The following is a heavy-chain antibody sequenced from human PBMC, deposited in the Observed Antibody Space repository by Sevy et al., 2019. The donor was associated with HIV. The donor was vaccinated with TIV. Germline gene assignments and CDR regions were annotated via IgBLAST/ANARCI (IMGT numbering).Heavy chain of an antibody. CDR2: IQYDESNK. Sequence: GGSLRLSCAASGFSXSXYGMHWVRQAPGKGLEWVAYIQYDESNKDYADSVKGRFTISRDNSKNTLDLQMNSLRVEDTAVYYCVXXGGXXGXXHWGQGTLVTVSS. J-gene: IGHJ4*02. CDR1: GFSXSXYG. D-gene: IGHD4-17*01. V-gene: IGHV3-30*02. CDR3: VXXGGXXGXXH.